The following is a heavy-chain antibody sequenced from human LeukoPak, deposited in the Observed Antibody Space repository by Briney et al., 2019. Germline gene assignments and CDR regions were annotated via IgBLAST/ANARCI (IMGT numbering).Heavy chain of an antibody. Sequence: APVKVSCKASGYIFTGYYMHWVRQAPGQGLEWMGWINPNSGGADYAQKFQGRVTMTRDTSISTVYMTLSSLRSDDTAVYYCARGPPEYCSGGTCYSGRNWFDPWGQGTLVTVSS. J-gene: IGHJ5*02. CDR1: GYIFTGYY. D-gene: IGHD2-15*01. CDR2: INPNSGGA. V-gene: IGHV1-2*02. CDR3: ARGPPEYCSGGTCYSGRNWFDP.